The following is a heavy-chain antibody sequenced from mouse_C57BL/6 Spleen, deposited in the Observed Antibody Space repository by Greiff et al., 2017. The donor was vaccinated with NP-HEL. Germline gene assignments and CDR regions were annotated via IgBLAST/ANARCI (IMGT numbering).Heavy chain of an antibody. V-gene: IGHV14-2*01. CDR2: IDPEDGET. CDR1: GFNITDYY. Sequence: VQLQQSGAELVKPGASVKLSCTASGFNITDYYMHWVKQRTEQGLEWIGRIDPEDGETKYAPKFQGKATITADTSSNTAYLQLSSLTSEDTAVYYCARRSPYYYAMDYWGQGTSVTVSS. CDR3: ARRSPYYYAMDY. J-gene: IGHJ4*01.